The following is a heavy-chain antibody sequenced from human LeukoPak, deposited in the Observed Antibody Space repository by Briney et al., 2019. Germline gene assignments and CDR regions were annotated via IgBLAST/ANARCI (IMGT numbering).Heavy chain of an antibody. CDR1: GGSISSGGYY. D-gene: IGHD1-26*01. CDR2: IYYSGST. J-gene: IGHJ4*02. V-gene: IGHV4-31*03. CDR3: ARGARWELPDGDGMYGFDY. Sequence: PSQTLSLTRTVSGGSISSGGYYWSWIRQHPGKGLEWIGYIYYSGSTYYNPSLKSRVTISVDTSKNQFSLKLSSVTAADTAVYYCARGARWELPDGDGMYGFDYWGQGTLVTVSS.